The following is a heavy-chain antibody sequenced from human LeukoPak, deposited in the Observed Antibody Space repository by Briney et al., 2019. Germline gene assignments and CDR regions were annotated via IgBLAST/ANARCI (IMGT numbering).Heavy chain of an antibody. J-gene: IGHJ4*02. V-gene: IGHV4-34*01. CDR3: ARKSGSSWYPRFDY. CDR2: INHSGST. CDR1: GGSFSGYY. D-gene: IGHD6-13*01. Sequence: SETLSLTCAFYGGSFSGYYWSWIRQPPGKGLEWIGEINHSGSTNYNPSLKSRVTISVDTSKNQFSLKLSSVTAADTAVYYCARKSGSSWYPRFDYWGQGTLVTVSS.